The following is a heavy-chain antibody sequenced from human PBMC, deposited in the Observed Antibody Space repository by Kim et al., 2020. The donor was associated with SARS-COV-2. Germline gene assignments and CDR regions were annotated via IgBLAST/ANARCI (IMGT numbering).Heavy chain of an antibody. CDR3: ARRGGAVAGTGWFDP. D-gene: IGHD6-19*01. J-gene: IGHJ5*02. V-gene: IGHV5-51*01. Sequence: PSVQGQVTISADKSISTAYLQWSSLKASDTAMYYCARRGGAVAGTGWFDPWGQGTLVTVSS.